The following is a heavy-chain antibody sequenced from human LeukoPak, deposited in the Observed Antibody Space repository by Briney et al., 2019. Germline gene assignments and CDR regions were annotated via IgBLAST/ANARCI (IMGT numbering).Heavy chain of an antibody. J-gene: IGHJ4*02. CDR3: ARLGARQVLDY. Sequence: GGSLRLSCTASGFTFSSYWMSWVRQAPGKGLEWVANIKQDGGEKYYVDSVKGRFTISRDNAKNSLYLQMNSLRAEDTAVYYCARLGARQVLDYWGQGTLVTVSS. CDR1: GFTFSSYW. D-gene: IGHD4-17*01. V-gene: IGHV3-7*01. CDR2: IKQDGGEK.